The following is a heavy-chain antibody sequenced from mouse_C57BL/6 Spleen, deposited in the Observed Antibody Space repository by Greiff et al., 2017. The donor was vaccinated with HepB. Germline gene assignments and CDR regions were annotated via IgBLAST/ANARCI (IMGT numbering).Heavy chain of an antibody. D-gene: IGHD2-5*01. CDR1: GYTFTSYW. V-gene: IGHV1-64*01. CDR2: IHPNSGST. J-gene: IGHJ4*01. Sequence: QVQLQQPGAELVKPGASVKLSCKASGYTFTSYWMHWVKQRPGQGLEWIGMIHPNSGSTNYNEKFKSKATLTVDKSSSTAYMQLSSLTSEDSAVYYCAREDYSNYEAMDYWGQGTSVTVSS. CDR3: AREDYSNYEAMDY.